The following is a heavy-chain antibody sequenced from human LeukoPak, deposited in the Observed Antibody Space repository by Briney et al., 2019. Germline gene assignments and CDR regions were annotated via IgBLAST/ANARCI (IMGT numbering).Heavy chain of an antibody. Sequence: ASVKVSCKASGYTFTGHYMHWVRQAPGQGLEWMGRINPNSGGTNYAQKFQGRVTMTRDTSISTAYMELSRLRSDDTAVYYCARARTRYYDSSAQSPWGQETLVTVSS. J-gene: IGHJ5*02. V-gene: IGHV1-2*06. CDR3: ARARTRYYDSSAQSP. CDR2: INPNSGGT. D-gene: IGHD3-22*01. CDR1: GYTFTGHY.